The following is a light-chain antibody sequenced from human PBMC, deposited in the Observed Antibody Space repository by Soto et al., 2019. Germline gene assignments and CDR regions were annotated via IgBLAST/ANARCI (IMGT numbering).Light chain of an antibody. Sequence: EIVMTQSPLSLSVTPGEPASISCRSSQSLLHSDGYHYLDWYVQKPGQSPQLVISLASNRASWVPERFSGSGSGTDFTMKISRVEAEDVGIYYFMKPLQIPQTFGPGTRVDVQ. CDR1: QSLLHSDGYHY. V-gene: IGKV2-28*01. J-gene: IGKJ3*01. CDR2: LAS. CDR3: MKPLQIPQT.